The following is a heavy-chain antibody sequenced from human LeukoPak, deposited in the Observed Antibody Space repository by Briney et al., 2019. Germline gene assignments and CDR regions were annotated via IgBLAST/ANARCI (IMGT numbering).Heavy chain of an antibody. D-gene: IGHD3-9*01. J-gene: IGHJ6*03. Sequence: GGSLRLSCAASGFTFSSYSMNWVRQAPGKGLEWVSYISSSSSTIYYADSVKGRFTISRDNAKNSLYLQMNGLRAEDTAVYYCARGQYYDILTGPELYYYYYMDVWGKGTTVTVSS. CDR3: ARGQYYDILTGPELYYYYYMDV. V-gene: IGHV3-48*01. CDR1: GFTFSSYS. CDR2: ISSSSSTI.